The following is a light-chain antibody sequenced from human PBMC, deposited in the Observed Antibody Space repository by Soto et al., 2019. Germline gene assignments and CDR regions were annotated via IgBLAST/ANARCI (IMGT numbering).Light chain of an antibody. CDR1: QSVRSN. CDR2: GAS. J-gene: IGKJ1*01. CDR3: LHYYEWPRWT. V-gene: IGKV3-15*01. Sequence: EIVMTQSPATLSVSPWERATLSCRASQSVRSNLAWYQQQPGQTPRLLIYGASTTATGIPARFSGSGTGTEFTLTISSLQSEDFAVYYCLHYYEWPRWTFGQGTKVDIK.